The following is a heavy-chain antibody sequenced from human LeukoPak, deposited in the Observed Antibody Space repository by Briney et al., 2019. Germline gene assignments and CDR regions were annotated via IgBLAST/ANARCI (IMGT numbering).Heavy chain of an antibody. Sequence: GESLKISCKGSGYSFTSYWIGWVRQMPGKGLEWMGIIYPGDSDTRYSPSFQGQVTISADKSISTAYLQWSSLKALDTAMYYCARQVEMATISPWFDPWGQGTLVTVSS. CDR2: IYPGDSDT. J-gene: IGHJ5*02. D-gene: IGHD5-24*01. V-gene: IGHV5-51*01. CDR1: GYSFTSYW. CDR3: ARQVEMATISPWFDP.